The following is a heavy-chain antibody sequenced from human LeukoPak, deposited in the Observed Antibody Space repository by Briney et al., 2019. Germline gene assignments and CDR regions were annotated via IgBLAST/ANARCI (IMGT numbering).Heavy chain of an antibody. J-gene: IGHJ4*02. CDR1: GGTFSSYT. CDR3: ARYYGGNSSLDY. D-gene: IGHD4-23*01. Sequence: ASVKVSCKASGGTFSSYTISWVRQAPGQGLEWMGRIIPILGIANYAQKIQGRVTITADKSTSTAYMELSSLRSEDTAVYYCARYYGGNSSLDYWGQGTLVTVSS. V-gene: IGHV1-69*02. CDR2: IIPILGIA.